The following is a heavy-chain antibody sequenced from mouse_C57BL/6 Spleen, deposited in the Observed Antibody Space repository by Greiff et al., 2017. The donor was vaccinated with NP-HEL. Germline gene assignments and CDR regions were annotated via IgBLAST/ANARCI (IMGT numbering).Heavy chain of an antibody. D-gene: IGHD1-1*01. Sequence: VQLQQSGAELVRPGASVTLSCKASGYTFTDYEMHWVKQTPVHGLDWIGAIDPETGGTASNQKFKGKAILTADKSSSTAYMELRSLTSEDSAVYYCTKGSSGYFDYWGQGTTLTVSS. CDR1: GYTFTDYE. V-gene: IGHV1-15*01. CDR3: TKGSSGYFDY. CDR2: IDPETGGT. J-gene: IGHJ2*01.